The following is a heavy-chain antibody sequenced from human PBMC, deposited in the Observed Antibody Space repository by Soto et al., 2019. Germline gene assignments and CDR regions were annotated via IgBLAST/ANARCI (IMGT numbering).Heavy chain of an antibody. V-gene: IGHV4-39*01. Sequence: QLLESGPGLVKPSETLSLTCTVSGGSISSISYYWGWIRQPPGKGLEWIGSIYYSGSTYYNPSLKSRVTISVDTSKNQFSLRLSSVTAADTAVYYCARQDYCGGDCYYFDYWGQGTLVTVSS. CDR2: IYYSGST. D-gene: IGHD2-21*02. CDR1: GGSISSISYY. J-gene: IGHJ4*02. CDR3: ARQDYCGGDCYYFDY.